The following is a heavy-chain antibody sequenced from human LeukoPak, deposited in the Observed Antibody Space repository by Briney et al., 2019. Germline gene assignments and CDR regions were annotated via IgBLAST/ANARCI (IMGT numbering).Heavy chain of an antibody. Sequence: ASVKVSCKASGGTFSSYAISWVRQAPGQGLEWMGRINPNSGGTNYAQKFQGRVTMTRDTSISTAYMELSRLRSDDTAVYYCARDLGQATLSDYWGQGTLVTVSS. CDR2: INPNSGGT. CDR1: GGTFSSYA. D-gene: IGHD1-26*01. V-gene: IGHV1-2*06. J-gene: IGHJ4*02. CDR3: ARDLGQATLSDY.